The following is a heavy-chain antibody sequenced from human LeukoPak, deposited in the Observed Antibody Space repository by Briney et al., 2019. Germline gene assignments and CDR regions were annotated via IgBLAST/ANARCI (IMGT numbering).Heavy chain of an antibody. D-gene: IGHD3-16*01. Sequence: GASVKVSCKASGYTFTSYYMHWVRQAPGQGLEWMGWINPNSGGTNYAQKFQGRVTMTRDTSISTAYMELNRLRSDDTAVYYCARVRYRLAETYIDYWGQGTLVTVSS. CDR2: INPNSGGT. CDR1: GYTFTSYY. CDR3: ARVRYRLAETYIDY. V-gene: IGHV1-2*02. J-gene: IGHJ4*02.